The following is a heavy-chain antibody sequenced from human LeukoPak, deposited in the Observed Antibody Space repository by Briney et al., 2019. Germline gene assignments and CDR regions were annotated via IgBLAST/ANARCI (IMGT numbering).Heavy chain of an antibody. Sequence: GGSLRLSCATSGFSFSSHSMHWVRQAPGKGLEYVSGINDNGRTTHYANSVKGRFTTSRDNSKNTVYLQMDSLRPADMAVYYCARDLSGSYSFDYWGQRTLVTVSS. CDR3: ARDLSGSYSFDY. J-gene: IGHJ4*02. CDR1: GFSFSSHS. CDR2: INDNGRTT. D-gene: IGHD1-26*01. V-gene: IGHV3-64*01.